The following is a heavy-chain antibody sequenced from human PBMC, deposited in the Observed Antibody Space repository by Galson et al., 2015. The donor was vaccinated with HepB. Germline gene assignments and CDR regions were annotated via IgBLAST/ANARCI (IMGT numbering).Heavy chain of an antibody. CDR3: AKGGIFGVVMQFDY. D-gene: IGHD3-3*01. CDR1: GFTFSSYA. Sequence: SLRISCAASGFTFSSYAMSWVRQAPGKGLEWVSAISGSGGSTYYADSVKGRFTISRDNSKNTLYLQMNSLRAEDTAVYYCAKGGIFGVVMQFDYWGQGTLVTVSS. CDR2: ISGSGGST. J-gene: IGHJ4*02. V-gene: IGHV3-23*01.